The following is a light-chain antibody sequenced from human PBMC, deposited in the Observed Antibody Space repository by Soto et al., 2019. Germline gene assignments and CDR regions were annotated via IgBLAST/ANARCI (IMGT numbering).Light chain of an antibody. Sequence: DIQMTQSPSTLFASVGDRVTITCRASQSISSWLAWYQQKPGKAPKLLIYDASSLESGVPSRFSGSGSGTEITLTISSLQPDDFATYYCQQYNSYSYTFGQGTKLEIK. CDR1: QSISSW. V-gene: IGKV1-5*01. J-gene: IGKJ2*01. CDR2: DAS. CDR3: QQYNSYSYT.